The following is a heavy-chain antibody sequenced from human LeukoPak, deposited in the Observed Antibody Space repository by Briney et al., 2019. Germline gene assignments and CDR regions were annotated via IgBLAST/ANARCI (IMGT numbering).Heavy chain of an antibody. CDR3: AKGGVLSVLRSLEWLFDY. CDR1: GFTFSSYG. V-gene: IGHV3-30*02. Sequence: QPGGSLRLSCAASGFTFSSYGMHWVRQAPGKGLEWVAFIRYDGSNKYYADSVKGRFTISRDNSKNTLYLQMNSLRAEDTAVYYCAKGGVLSVLRSLEWLFDYWGQGTLVTVSS. D-gene: IGHD3-3*01. CDR2: IRYDGSNK. J-gene: IGHJ4*02.